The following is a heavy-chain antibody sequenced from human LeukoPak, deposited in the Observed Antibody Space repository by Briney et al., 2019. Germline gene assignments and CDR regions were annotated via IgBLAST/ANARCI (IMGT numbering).Heavy chain of an antibody. Sequence: GESLKISCKGSGYIFTNYLIGWVRPMPGKGLELMGIIFCCASESRYSPPFQGQVTISVDKSISTAYLHWSSLKPSDTAMYYCVRPRLRSASHMDVWGKGTMVTVSS. J-gene: IGHJ6*03. V-gene: IGHV5-51*01. CDR2: IFCCASES. CDR1: GYIFTNYL. CDR3: VRPRLRSASHMDV.